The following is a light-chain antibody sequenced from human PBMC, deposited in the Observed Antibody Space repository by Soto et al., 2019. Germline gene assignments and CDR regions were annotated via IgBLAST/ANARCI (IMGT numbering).Light chain of an antibody. J-gene: IGLJ3*02. V-gene: IGLV1-40*01. Sequence: QSVLTQPPSVSGAPGQRVTISCTGSSSNIGAGYDVHWYQQLPGTAPKLLIYGNSNRPSGVPDRFSASKSGTSASLAITGLQPEEEADYYCQSYDSSLSAWVFGGGTKLTVL. CDR2: GNS. CDR1: SSNIGAGYD. CDR3: QSYDSSLSAWV.